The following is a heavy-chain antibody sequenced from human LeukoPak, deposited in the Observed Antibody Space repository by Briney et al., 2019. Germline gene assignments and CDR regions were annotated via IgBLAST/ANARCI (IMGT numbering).Heavy chain of an antibody. CDR2: IYDSGST. CDR3: ARGVLALTGAPDY. Sequence: SQTLSLTCTVSGGSISSGDYYWSWIRQPPGKGLEWIGSIYDSGSTYYNPSLKSRVTISVDTSKNQFSLKLNSVTAADTAVYYCARGVLALTGAPDYWGQGTLVTVSS. J-gene: IGHJ4*02. CDR1: GGSISSGDYY. V-gene: IGHV4-39*01. D-gene: IGHD7-27*01.